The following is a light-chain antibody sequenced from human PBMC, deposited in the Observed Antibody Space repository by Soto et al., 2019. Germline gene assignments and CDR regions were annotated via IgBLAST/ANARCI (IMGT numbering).Light chain of an antibody. Sequence: QSALTQPPSASGSPGQSVTISCTGTSSDVGGYNYVSWYQQHPGKAPKLMIYEVSKRPSGVPDRFSGSKSGNTASLSVSGLQAEDVAEYYCSSYAGSNNFVVFGGGTQLTVL. CDR2: EVS. V-gene: IGLV2-8*01. CDR1: SSDVGGYNY. J-gene: IGLJ2*01. CDR3: SSYAGSNNFVV.